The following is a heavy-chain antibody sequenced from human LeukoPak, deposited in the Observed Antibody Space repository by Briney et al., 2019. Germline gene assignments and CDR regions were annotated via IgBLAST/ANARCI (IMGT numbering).Heavy chain of an antibody. CDR3: ARENYFDY. J-gene: IGHJ4*02. CDR2: IKQDGGET. Sequence: PGGSLRLSCAASGFTFRNYWMGWVRQAPGKGLEWVANIKQDGGETYYVDSVKGRFTISRDNAKNSLYLQMNSLRAEDTAVYYCARENYFDYWGQGTLVTVSS. V-gene: IGHV3-7*01. CDR1: GFTFRNYW.